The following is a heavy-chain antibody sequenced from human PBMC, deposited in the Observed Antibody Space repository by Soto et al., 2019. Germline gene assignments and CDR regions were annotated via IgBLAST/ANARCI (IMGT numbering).Heavy chain of an antibody. J-gene: IGHJ6*02. V-gene: IGHV1-69*01. Sequence: QVQLVQSGAEVKKPGSSVKVSCTASGGTFSSYAISWVRQAPGQGLEWMGGIIPISGTANYAQKFQGRVTITADESTSTAYMELSSLRSEDTAGYYCARSQGSSTSLEIYYYYYYGMDVWGQGTTVTVSS. CDR3: ARSQGSSTSLEIYYYYYYGMDV. D-gene: IGHD2-2*01. CDR2: IIPISGTA. CDR1: GGTFSSYA.